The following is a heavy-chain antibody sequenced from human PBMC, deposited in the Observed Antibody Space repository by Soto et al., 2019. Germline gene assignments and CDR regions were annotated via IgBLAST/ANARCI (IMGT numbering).Heavy chain of an antibody. CDR2: ITGDTNRI. Sequence: DVQLVESGGGLVQPGGSLRLSCAASGFRFSIYSMNWVRQAPGKGLEWSAYITGDTNRIKYADSVKGRFTISRDNAKNSVYLQMNSLRDEDTAVYYCARSVEGHFDYWGQGTVVTVSS. CDR3: ARSVEGHFDY. CDR1: GFRFSIYS. D-gene: IGHD6-19*01. J-gene: IGHJ4*02. V-gene: IGHV3-48*02.